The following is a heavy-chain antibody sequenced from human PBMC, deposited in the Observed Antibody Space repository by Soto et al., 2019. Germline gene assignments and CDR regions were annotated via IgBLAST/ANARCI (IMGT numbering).Heavy chain of an antibody. CDR1: GFSLSTNGMG. CDR3: ARLTRGVYDLDRLWEKFDY. V-gene: IGHV2-5*02. Sequence: QITVKESGLPLVKPTQTLTLTCTFSGFSLSTNGMGVGWIRQSPGKALEWLALIYWDDDKRYSPSLRSRLTSTQNTSKNQVDLTMTNMDPVDTATYYCARLTRGVYDLDRLWEKFDYWGQGTVVTVSS. D-gene: IGHD5-12*01. J-gene: IGHJ4*02. CDR2: IYWDDDK.